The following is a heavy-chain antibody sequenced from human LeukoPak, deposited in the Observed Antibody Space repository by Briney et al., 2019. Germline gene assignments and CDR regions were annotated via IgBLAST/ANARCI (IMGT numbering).Heavy chain of an antibody. CDR2: ISGSGGST. J-gene: IGHJ5*02. CDR1: GFTFSSYA. CDR3: AKDPDSGYSVRGDDP. D-gene: IGHD3-22*01. Sequence: LPGGSLRLSCAASGFTFSSYAMSWVRQAPGKGLEWVSAISGSGGSTYYADSVKGRFTISRDNSKNTLYLQMNSLRAEDTAVYYCAKDPDSGYSVRGDDPWGQGTLVTVSS. V-gene: IGHV3-23*01.